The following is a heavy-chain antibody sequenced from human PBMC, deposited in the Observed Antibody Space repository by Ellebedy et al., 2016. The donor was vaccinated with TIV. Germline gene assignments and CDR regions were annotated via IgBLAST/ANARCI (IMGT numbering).Heavy chain of an antibody. D-gene: IGHD2-15*01. CDR3: AAAHYYFYGNDV. Sequence: GESLKISCAASGFPFSSFEFNWLHQSPGKGLERVSYISSSGTTKYYADSVKGRFTISRDNAKNSRYLQMNSLRAEDTAVYYCAAAHYYFYGNDVWGQGTRVTDSS. CDR1: GFPFSSFE. V-gene: IGHV3-48*03. CDR2: ISSSGTTK. J-gene: IGHJ6*02.